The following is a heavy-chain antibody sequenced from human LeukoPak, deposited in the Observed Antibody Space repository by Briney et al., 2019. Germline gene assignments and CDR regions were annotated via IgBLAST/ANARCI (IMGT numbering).Heavy chain of an antibody. J-gene: IGHJ4*02. V-gene: IGHV3-7*04. Sequence: GGSLRLSCTASGFTFGSYWMSWVRLTPGKGLEWVANIKKDGSEKYYVDSVKSRFTISRDDAKNSLYLQMNSLRAEDTAVYYCAREGRGLRSPRFGESPRFDSWGQGTLVTVSS. D-gene: IGHD3-10*01. CDR2: IKKDGSEK. CDR3: AREGRGLRSPRFGESPRFDS. CDR1: GFTFGSYW.